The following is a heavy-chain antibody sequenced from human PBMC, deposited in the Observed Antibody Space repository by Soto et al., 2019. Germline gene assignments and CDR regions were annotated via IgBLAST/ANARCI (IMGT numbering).Heavy chain of an antibody. J-gene: IGHJ4*02. CDR3: ARDPSYYYDSSGYYSYFDY. CDR1: SYS. Sequence: SYSMNWVRQAPGKGLEWVSSISSSSSYIYYADPVKGRFTISRDNAKNSLYLQMNSLRAEDTAVYYCARDPSYYYDSSGYYSYFDYWGQGTLVTVSS. CDR2: ISSSSSYI. V-gene: IGHV3-21*01. D-gene: IGHD3-22*01.